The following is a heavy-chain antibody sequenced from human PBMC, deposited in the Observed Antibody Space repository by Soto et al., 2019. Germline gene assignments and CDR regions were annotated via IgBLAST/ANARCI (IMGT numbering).Heavy chain of an antibody. CDR3: ARTLPSSSWYSDY. Sequence: PXXTLSLTCAVYRGSFSGYYWSWIRQPPGKGLDWIGEIXHSGSXNYNTYPKSRXXISVDTSXXQFSLKLSSVTAAHTAVYYCARTLPSSSWYSDYWGQGTLVTVSS. CDR1: RGSFSGYY. CDR2: IXHSGSX. D-gene: IGHD6-13*01. V-gene: IGHV4-34*01. J-gene: IGHJ4*02.